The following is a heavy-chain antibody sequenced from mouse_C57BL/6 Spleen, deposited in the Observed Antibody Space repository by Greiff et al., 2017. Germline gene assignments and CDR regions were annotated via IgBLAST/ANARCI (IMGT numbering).Heavy chain of an antibody. CDR1: GYQFTGYW. Sequence: QVPLKPSGAELLKPGASVKLSCKATGYQFTGYWIGWVKQRPGHGLEWIGEILPSSGSTNYNEKFKGKATFTADTSSNTAYMQLSSLKTEDSAIYYCARERAYYDYEAMDYWGQGTSVTVSS. D-gene: IGHD2-10*01. CDR3: ARERAYYDYEAMDY. CDR2: ILPSSGST. J-gene: IGHJ4*01. V-gene: IGHV1-9*01.